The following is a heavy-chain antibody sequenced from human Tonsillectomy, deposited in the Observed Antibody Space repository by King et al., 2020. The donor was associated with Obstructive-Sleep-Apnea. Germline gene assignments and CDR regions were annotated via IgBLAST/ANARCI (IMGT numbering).Heavy chain of an antibody. CDR3: AKDMGFDTGGGFDY. Sequence: VQLVESGGGLVQPGRSLRLSCAASGFNLDDYAIHWVRQVPGKGLEWVSGISWNSGNIGYADSVKGRVTITRDKAKNSLYLQMNSLRAEDTALYYCAKDMGFDTGGGFDYWGQGALVTVFS. V-gene: IGHV3-9*01. CDR1: GFNLDDYA. D-gene: IGHD1-26*01. CDR2: ISWNSGNI. J-gene: IGHJ4*02.